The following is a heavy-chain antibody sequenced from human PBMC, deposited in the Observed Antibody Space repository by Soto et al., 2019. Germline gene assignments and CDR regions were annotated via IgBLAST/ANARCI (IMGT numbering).Heavy chain of an antibody. Sequence: KAYETLSRTCSVSGGSISSYYWSWIRPPPGKGLAWIGFRYYRWSTNYNPSLKNRATISVDTSKNQFSLKLSSVTAADTAVYSCARGSTGSGSYSALEYYFDYWGQGTLVTVSS. D-gene: IGHD3-10*01. CDR1: GGSISSYY. CDR3: ARGSTGSGSYSALEYYFDY. V-gene: IGHV4-59*01. J-gene: IGHJ4*02. CDR2: RYYRWST.